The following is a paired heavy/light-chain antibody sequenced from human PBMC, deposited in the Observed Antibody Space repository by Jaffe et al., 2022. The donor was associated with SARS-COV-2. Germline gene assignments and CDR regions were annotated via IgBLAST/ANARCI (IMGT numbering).Heavy chain of an antibody. CDR2: IYPSASDI. CDR3: ARLMAASWGGFEY. J-gene: IGHJ4*02. Sequence: EVQLVQSGAEVKEPGESLKISCKGSGNSFTNYWIGWVRQMSGKGLEWVAIIYPSASDIRYSPSFQGRVTISADTSIDTAYLQWSSLQASDTAMYYCARLMAASWGGFEYWGQGTLVTVSS. CDR1: GNSFTNYW. D-gene: IGHD3-3*01. V-gene: IGHV5-51*01.
Light chain of an antibody. CDR3: CSFAGSRNLV. CDR1: SSDVGGYNL. CDR2: DGS. V-gene: IGLV2-23*01. Sequence: QSALTQPASVPGSPGQSITISCTGTSSDVGGYNLVSWYQQHPGKAPKLIIYDGSKRPSGVSNRFSGSKSGNTASLTISGLQAEDEADYYCCSFAGSRNLVFGGGTKLTVL. J-gene: IGLJ3*02.